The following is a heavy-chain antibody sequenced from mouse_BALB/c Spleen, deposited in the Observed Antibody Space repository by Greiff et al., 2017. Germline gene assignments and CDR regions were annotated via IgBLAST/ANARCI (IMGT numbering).Heavy chain of an antibody. J-gene: IGHJ2*01. CDR3: ARFITTVVAHFDY. D-gene: IGHD1-1*01. CDR1: GDTFTSYW. CDR2: IDPYDSET. Sequence: QVQLQQPGAELVRPGASVKLSCKASGDTFTSYWMNWVKQRPEQGLAWIGRIDPYDSETHYNQKFKDKAILTVDKSSCTAYMQLSSLTSEDSAVYCCARFITTVVAHFDYGGQGTTLTVSS. V-gene: IGHV1-52*01.